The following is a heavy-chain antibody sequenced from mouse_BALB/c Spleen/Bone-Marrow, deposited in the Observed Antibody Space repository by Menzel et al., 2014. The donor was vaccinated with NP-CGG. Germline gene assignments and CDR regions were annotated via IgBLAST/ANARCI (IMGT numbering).Heavy chain of an antibody. CDR1: GYTFTSHW. J-gene: IGHJ3*01. D-gene: IGHD2-12*01. CDR2: INPSTGYT. V-gene: IGHV1-7*01. CDR3: APYSHEGVAY. Sequence: QVQLKESGAELAKPGASVKMSCKASGYTFTSHWIHWVKQRPGQGLEWIGYINPSTGYTEYNQKFKDKATLTADKSSSTAYMQLSSLTSEDSAVYYCAPYSHEGVAYWGQGTLVTVSA.